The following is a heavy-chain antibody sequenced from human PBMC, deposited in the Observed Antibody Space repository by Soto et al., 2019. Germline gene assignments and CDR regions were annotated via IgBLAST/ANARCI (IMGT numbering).Heavy chain of an antibody. Sequence: PSETLSLTCTVSGGSISSYYWSWIRQPPGKGLEWIGYIYYSGSTNYNPSLKSRVTISVDTSKNQFSLKLSSVTAADTAVYYCAKYDFWRGRLAYWGQGTLVTVSS. CDR1: GGSISSYY. V-gene: IGHV4-59*01. J-gene: IGHJ4*02. CDR2: IYYSGST. CDR3: AKYDFWRGRLAY. D-gene: IGHD3-3*01.